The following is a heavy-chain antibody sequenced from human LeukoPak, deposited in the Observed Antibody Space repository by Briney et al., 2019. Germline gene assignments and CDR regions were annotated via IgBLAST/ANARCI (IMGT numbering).Heavy chain of an antibody. CDR2: IYYSGST. V-gene: IGHV4-39*01. Sequence: PSETLSLTCTVSGGSISSSTYYWGWIRQPPGKGLEWIGSIYYSGSTYYNPSLKSRVTISVDTSKSQFSLKLSSVTAADTAVYYCARLGDYFDYWGQGTLVTVSS. CDR1: GGSISSSTYY. CDR3: ARLGDYFDY. J-gene: IGHJ4*02.